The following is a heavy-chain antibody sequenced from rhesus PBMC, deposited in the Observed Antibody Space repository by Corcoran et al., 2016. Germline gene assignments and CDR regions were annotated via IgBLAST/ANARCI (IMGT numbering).Heavy chain of an antibody. CDR3: AKVQQLTFDC. D-gene: IGHD6-13*01. Sequence: EVQLVESGGGLARPGGSLRLSCAASGFTFRTYAMHWVRQAPGKGLDWVSGISGGGTTYYADSVTGRFTISRDNSRNPLSLQMNSLRPEDTAVYYCAKVQQLTFDCWGQGVLVTVSS. J-gene: IGHJ4*01. V-gene: IGHV3-103*01. CDR1: GFTFRTYA. CDR2: ISGGGTT.